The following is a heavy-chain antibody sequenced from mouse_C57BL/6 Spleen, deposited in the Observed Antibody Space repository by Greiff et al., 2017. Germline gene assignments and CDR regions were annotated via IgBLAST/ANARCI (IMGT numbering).Heavy chain of an antibody. Sequence: QVQLKQSGAELVKPGASVKISCKASGYAFSSYWMNWVKQRPGKGLEWIGQIYPGDGDTNYNGKFKGKATLTADKSSSTAYMQLSSLTSEDSAVYFCARSCYLYYFHYWGQGTTHTVSS. CDR1: GYAFSSYW. V-gene: IGHV1-80*01. CDR3: ARSCYLYYFHY. CDR2: IYPGDGDT. J-gene: IGHJ2*01.